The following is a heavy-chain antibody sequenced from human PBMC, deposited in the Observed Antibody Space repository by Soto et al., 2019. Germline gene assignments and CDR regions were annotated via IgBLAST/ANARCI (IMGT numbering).Heavy chain of an antibody. D-gene: IGHD3-22*01. Sequence: ASVKVSCKASGYTFTSYYMHWVRQAPGQGLEWMGIINPSGGSTSYAQKFQGRVTMTRDTSTSTVYMELSSLRSEDTAVYFCARHLTHSSGYYPIEFDYWGQGTLVTVSS. CDR1: GYTFTSYY. J-gene: IGHJ4*02. V-gene: IGHV1-46*01. CDR2: INPSGGST. CDR3: ARHLTHSSGYYPIEFDY.